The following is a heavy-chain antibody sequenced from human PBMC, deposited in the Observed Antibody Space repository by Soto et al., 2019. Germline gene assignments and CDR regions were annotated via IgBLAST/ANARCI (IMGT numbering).Heavy chain of an antibody. CDR2: INPSGGST. CDR3: ARDRTKCGMDV. CDR1: GYTFTSYY. V-gene: IGHV1-46*01. D-gene: IGHD2-8*01. Sequence: ASVKVSCKASGYTFTSYYMHWVRQAPGQGLEWMGIINPSGGSTSYAQKFQGRVTMTRDTSTSTIYMELSSLRSEDTAVYYCARDRTKCGMDVWGQGTTVTVSS. J-gene: IGHJ6*02.